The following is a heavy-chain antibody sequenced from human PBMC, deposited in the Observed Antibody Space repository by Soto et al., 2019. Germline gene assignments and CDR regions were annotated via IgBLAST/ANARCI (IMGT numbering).Heavy chain of an antibody. CDR1: GGSSGDYC. D-gene: IGHD3-3*01. CDR2: IYYNGST. Sequence: LVILCVRCSVAGGSSGDYCGSWILKPQGKGLEQIGYIYYNGSTNYTPSLKSRVTIAVDTAKNQFSLKLSSVTAADTAVYYCARDRPARSICNRLRHPYYYYVMDVSAQ. V-gene: IGHV4-59*01. CDR3: ARDRPARSICNRLRHPYYYYVMDV. J-gene: IGHJ6*02.